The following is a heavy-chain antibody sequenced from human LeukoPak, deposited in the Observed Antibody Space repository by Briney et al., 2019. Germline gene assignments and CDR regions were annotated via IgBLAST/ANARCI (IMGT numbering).Heavy chain of an antibody. CDR2: IYHSGST. CDR3: ARVGSSYLDY. Sequence: SETLSLTCAVSGGSISSGGYSWSWIRQPPGKGLEWIGYIYHSGSTYYNPSLKSRVTISVDRSKNQFSLKLSSVTAADTAVYYCARVGSSYLDYWGQGTLVTVSS. J-gene: IGHJ4*02. D-gene: IGHD1-26*01. V-gene: IGHV4-30-2*01. CDR1: GGSISSGGYS.